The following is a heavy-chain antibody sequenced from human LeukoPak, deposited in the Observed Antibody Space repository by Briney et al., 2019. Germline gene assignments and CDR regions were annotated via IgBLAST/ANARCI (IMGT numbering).Heavy chain of an antibody. J-gene: IGHJ4*02. CDR1: GYTFTGYY. CDR3: ARDTLEGAAYGD. Sequence: ASVKDSCKASGYTFTGYYMHWVRQAPGQGLEWMGWINSNSGGTNYAQKFQGRVTMNRDTSISTAYMELSRLRSDDAAVYYCARDTLEGAAYGDWGQGTLVTVSS. CDR2: INSNSGGT. V-gene: IGHV1-2*02. D-gene: IGHD1-1*01.